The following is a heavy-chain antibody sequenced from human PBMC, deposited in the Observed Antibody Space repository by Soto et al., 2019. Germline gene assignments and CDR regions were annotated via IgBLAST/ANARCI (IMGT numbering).Heavy chain of an antibody. CDR2: ISAHNGNT. CDR3: ARGRSGDY. Sequence: QVHLVQSGAEVKKPGASVKVSCKGSGYGFTTYGITWVRQAPGQGLEWMAWISAHNGNTNYAQKLQGRVTVTRDTSTSTAYMELRSLRSDDTAVYYWARGRSGDYWGQGALVTVSS. V-gene: IGHV1-18*01. J-gene: IGHJ4*02. CDR1: GYGFTTYG.